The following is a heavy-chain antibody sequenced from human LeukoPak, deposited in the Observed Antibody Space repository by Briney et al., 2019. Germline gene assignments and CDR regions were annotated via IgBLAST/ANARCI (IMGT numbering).Heavy chain of an antibody. V-gene: IGHV1-2*02. D-gene: IGHD3-3*01. CDR3: ARDFWSGYSFFDY. Sequence: ASVKVSCTASGYTFTGYYMHWVRQAPGQGLEWMGWINPNSGGTNYAQKFQGRVTMTRDTSTSTAYMELSRLRSDDTAVYYCARDFWSGYSFFDYWGQGTLVTVSS. CDR1: GYTFTGYY. CDR2: INPNSGGT. J-gene: IGHJ4*02.